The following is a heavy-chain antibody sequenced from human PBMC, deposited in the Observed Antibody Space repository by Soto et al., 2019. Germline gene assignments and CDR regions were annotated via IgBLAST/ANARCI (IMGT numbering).Heavy chain of an antibody. CDR2: IYHSGST. V-gene: IGHV4-4*02. CDR3: ARDLVGYCSGGSCFQSDY. CDR1: GGSISSSNW. J-gene: IGHJ4*02. D-gene: IGHD2-15*01. Sequence: QVQLQESGPGLVKPSGTLSLTCAVSGGSISSSNWWSWVRQPPGKGLEWIGEIYHSGSTNYNPSLKSRVTISVDKSKNQFSLKLSSVTAADTAVYYCARDLVGYCSGGSCFQSDYWGQGTLVTVSS.